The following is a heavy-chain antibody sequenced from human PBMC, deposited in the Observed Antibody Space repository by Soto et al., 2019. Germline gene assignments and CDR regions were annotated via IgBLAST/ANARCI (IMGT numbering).Heavy chain of an antibody. CDR1: GGSISSGGYY. D-gene: IGHD3-10*01. J-gene: IGHJ1*01. CDR3: VRGVLS. Sequence: QVQLQESGPGLVKASQTLSLTCNVSGGSISSGGYYWTWIRQHPGKGLEWIGNIHHSGSNFYNPSLKSRVSISIDTSKNQFSLKLSSVTAADTAVYFCVRGVLSWGQGTLVTASS. CDR2: IHHSGSN. V-gene: IGHV4-31*03.